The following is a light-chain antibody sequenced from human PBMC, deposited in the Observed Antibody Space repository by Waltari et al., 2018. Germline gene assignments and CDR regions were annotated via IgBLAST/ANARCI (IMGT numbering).Light chain of an antibody. Sequence: QSVLTQPPSVSAAPGQKVTISCSGSSSDIGRNYVSWYQQFPGTAPKLLIYDNNKRPSGSPDRFSGSKSGTLATLGITGLQTGDDADYYCATWDSSLSGVFGGGTKLTVL. CDR1: SSDIGRNY. V-gene: IGLV1-51*01. J-gene: IGLJ2*01. CDR3: ATWDSSLSGV. CDR2: DNN.